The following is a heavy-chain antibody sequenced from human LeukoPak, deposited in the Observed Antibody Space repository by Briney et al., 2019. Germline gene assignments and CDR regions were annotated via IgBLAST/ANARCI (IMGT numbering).Heavy chain of an antibody. D-gene: IGHD2-2*01. CDR2: IYYSGST. Sequence: PSETLSLTCTVSGGSISSYYWSWIRQPPGKGLEWIGYIYYSGSTNYNPSLKSRVTISVDTSKNQFSLELSSVTAADTAVYYCARAKYCSSTSCDAPYYMDVWGKGTTVTVSS. V-gene: IGHV4-59*01. CDR3: ARAKYCSSTSCDAPYYMDV. J-gene: IGHJ6*03. CDR1: GGSISSYY.